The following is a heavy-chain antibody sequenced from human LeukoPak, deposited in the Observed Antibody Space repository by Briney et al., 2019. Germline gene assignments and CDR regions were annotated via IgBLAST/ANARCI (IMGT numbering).Heavy chain of an antibody. CDR1: GGTFSSYA. V-gene: IGHV1-69*04. CDR3: ARDPERSYFDY. CDR2: FIPILGIA. Sequence: ASVKVPCKASGGTFSSYAISWVRQAPGQGLEWMGRFIPILGIANYAQKFQGRVTITADKSTSTAYMELSSLRSEDTAVYYCARDPERSYFDYWGQGTLVTVSS. D-gene: IGHD1-14*01. J-gene: IGHJ4*02.